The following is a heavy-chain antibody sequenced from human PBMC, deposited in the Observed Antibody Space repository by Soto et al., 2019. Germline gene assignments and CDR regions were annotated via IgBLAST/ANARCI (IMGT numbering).Heavy chain of an antibody. Sequence: EVQLVESGGGLVKPGGSLRLSCAASGFTFSNAWMSWVRQAPGKGLEWVGRIKSKTDGGTTDYAAPVKGRFTISRDDSKNTLYRQMNSLKTEDTAVYYCTTGDYDILTGYDDYWGQGTLVTVSS. CDR3: TTGDYDILTGYDDY. J-gene: IGHJ4*02. CDR2: IKSKTDGGTT. V-gene: IGHV3-15*01. CDR1: GFTFSNAW. D-gene: IGHD3-9*01.